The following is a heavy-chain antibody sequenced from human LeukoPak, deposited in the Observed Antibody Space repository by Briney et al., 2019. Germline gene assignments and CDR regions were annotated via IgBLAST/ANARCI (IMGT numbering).Heavy chain of an antibody. J-gene: IGHJ4*02. D-gene: IGHD6-19*01. CDR1: GFTFSSYG. V-gene: IGHV3-23*01. CDR2: ISGSGGST. Sequence: PGGSLRLSCAASGFTFSSYGMHWVRQAPGKGLEWVSGISGSGGSTYYADSVKGRFTISRDNSKNTAYLQMNSLRAEDTAVYYCAKTTAGYSSGRYPGWPVDCWGQGTLVTVSS. CDR3: AKTTAGYSSGRYPGWPVDC.